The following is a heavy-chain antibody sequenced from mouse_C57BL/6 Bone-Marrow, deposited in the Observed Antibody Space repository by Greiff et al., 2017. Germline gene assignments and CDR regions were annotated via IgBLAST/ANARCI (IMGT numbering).Heavy chain of an antibody. D-gene: IGHD1-1*01. Sequence: QVQLQQPGAELVKPGASVKLSCKASGYTFTSYWMHWVKQRPGQGLEWIGMIYPNSGSTNYNEKFKSKATLTVDKSSSTAYMQLSSLNSEDSASYYCALIKGFAYWGQGTLVTVSA. V-gene: IGHV1-64*01. CDR1: GYTFTSYW. CDR3: ALIKGFAY. CDR2: IYPNSGST. J-gene: IGHJ3*01.